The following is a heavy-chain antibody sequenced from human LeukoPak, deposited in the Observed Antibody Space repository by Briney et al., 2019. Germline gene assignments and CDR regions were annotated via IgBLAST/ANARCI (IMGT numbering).Heavy chain of an antibody. CDR2: IXXXXXXI. J-gene: IGHJ4*02. V-gene: IGHV3-48*03. Sequence: VSXIXXXXXXIXYADXVXGRFXISRDNAKRSLFLQMNSLXVEDTXVYXCARTMWGFDYWGQGTLVTVSS. D-gene: IGHD7-27*01. CDR3: ARTMWGFDY.